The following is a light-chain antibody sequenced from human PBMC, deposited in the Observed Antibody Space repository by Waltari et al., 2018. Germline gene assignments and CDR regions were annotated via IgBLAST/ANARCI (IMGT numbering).Light chain of an antibody. Sequence: QLVLTQSPSASASLGASVKLTCTLRSGHSSNVLAWHQQPPEKGPRYLMKVNSDGSNSKGDGIPDRFSGSSSGAERYLTISSLQSEDEADYYCQTGGHGTWVFGGGTKLTVL. J-gene: IGLJ3*02. V-gene: IGLV4-69*01. CDR1: SGHSSNV. CDR3: QTGGHGTWV. CDR2: VNSDGSN.